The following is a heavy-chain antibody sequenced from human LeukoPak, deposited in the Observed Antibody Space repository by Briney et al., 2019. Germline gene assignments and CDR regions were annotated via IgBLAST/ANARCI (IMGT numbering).Heavy chain of an antibody. CDR3: ARHVPYCSGGSCYFPLFDY. D-gene: IGHD2-15*01. CDR2: IYSSGST. J-gene: IGHJ4*02. CDR1: GGSISSYY. V-gene: IGHV4-59*08. Sequence: KPSETLSLTCTVSGGSISSYYWSWIRQPPGKGLEWIGYIYSSGSTNYNPSLKSRVTISIDTSKNQFSLKLSSVTAADTAVFYCARHVPYCSGGSCYFPLFDYWGQGTLVTVSS.